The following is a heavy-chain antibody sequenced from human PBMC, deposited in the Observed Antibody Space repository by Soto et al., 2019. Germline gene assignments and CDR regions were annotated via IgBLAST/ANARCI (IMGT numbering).Heavy chain of an antibody. V-gene: IGHV1-69*13. CDR2: IIPIFGTA. CDR1: GGTFSSYA. D-gene: IGHD3-9*01. J-gene: IGHJ3*02. Sequence: SVKVSCKASGGTFSSYAISWVRQAPGQGLEWMGGIIPIFGTANYAQKFQGRVTITADESTSTAYMELSNLRSEDTAVYYCASRNYDILTGYYVHDAFDIWGQGTMVTVSS. CDR3: ASRNYDILTGYYVHDAFDI.